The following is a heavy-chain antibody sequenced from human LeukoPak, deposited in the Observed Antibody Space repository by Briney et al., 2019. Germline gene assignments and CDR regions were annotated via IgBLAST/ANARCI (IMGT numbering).Heavy chain of an antibody. V-gene: IGHV4-38-2*02. J-gene: IGHJ3*02. CDR1: GYSISSGYY. CDR3: ARGYYDYVWGSYRNAFDI. Sequence: PSETLSLTCTVSGYSISSGYYWGWIRQPPWKGLEWIGSIYHSGSTYYNPSLKSRVTISVDTSKNQFSLKLSSVTAADTAVYYCARGYYDYVWGSYRNAFDIWGQGTMVTVSS. D-gene: IGHD3-16*02. CDR2: IYHSGST.